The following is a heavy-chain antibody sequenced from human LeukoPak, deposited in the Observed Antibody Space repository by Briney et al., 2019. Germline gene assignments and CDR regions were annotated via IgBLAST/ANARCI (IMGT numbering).Heavy chain of an antibody. D-gene: IGHD1-26*01. Sequence: GGSLRLSCAASGFTFSSYAMSWDRQAPGKGLEWVSAISGSGGSTYYADSVKGRFTISRDNSKNTLYLQMNSLRAEDTAVYYCAKDRRVGATTWYFDYWGQGTLVTVSS. J-gene: IGHJ4*02. CDR1: GFTFSSYA. CDR2: ISGSGGST. CDR3: AKDRRVGATTWYFDY. V-gene: IGHV3-23*01.